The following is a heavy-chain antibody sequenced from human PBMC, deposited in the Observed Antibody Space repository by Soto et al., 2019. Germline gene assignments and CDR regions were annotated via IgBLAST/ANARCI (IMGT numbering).Heavy chain of an antibody. CDR2: IKSKTDGGTT. J-gene: IGHJ5*02. V-gene: IGHV3-15*07. Sequence: EVQLVESGGGLVKPGGSLRLSCAASGFTFNNAWMNWVRQAPGKGLEWVGRIKSKTDGGTTDYAAPVKGRFTISRDDSKNTLYLQMNSLKTEDTAVYYCTTGPLVFGDYRAWGQGTLVTVSS. CDR3: TTGPLVFGDYRA. D-gene: IGHD4-17*01. CDR1: GFTFNNAW.